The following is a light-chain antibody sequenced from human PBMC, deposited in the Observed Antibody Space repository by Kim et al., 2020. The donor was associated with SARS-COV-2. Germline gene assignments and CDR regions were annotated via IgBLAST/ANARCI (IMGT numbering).Light chain of an antibody. CDR1: SSDVGGYNY. Sequence: GHSNTISCTGTSSDVGGYNYVSWYQQPPGKAPKLMIYDVSYRPSGVSNRLSGSKSGNTASLTISGLQAEDEADYYCSSYTSSSTLVFGGGTQLTVL. V-gene: IGLV2-14*03. CDR2: DVS. CDR3: SSYTSSSTLV. J-gene: IGLJ2*01.